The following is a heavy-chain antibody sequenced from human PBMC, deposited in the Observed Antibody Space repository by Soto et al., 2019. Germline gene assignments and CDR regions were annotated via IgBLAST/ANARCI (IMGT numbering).Heavy chain of an antibody. D-gene: IGHD1-26*01. Sequence: GGSLRLSCAASGFTFSSYAMHWVRQAPGKGLEWVAVISYVGSNKYYADSVKGRFTISRDNSKNTLYLQMNSLRAEDTAVYYCAREVYHRIVEAITGYFDYWGQGTLVTVSS. CDR2: ISYVGSNK. CDR3: AREVYHRIVEAITGYFDY. V-gene: IGHV3-30*04. CDR1: GFTFSSYA. J-gene: IGHJ4*02.